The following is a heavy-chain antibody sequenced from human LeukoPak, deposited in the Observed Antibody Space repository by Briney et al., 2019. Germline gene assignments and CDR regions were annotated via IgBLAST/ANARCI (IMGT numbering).Heavy chain of an antibody. CDR1: GFTFSSYA. V-gene: IGHV3-23*01. D-gene: IGHD2-21*02. J-gene: IGHJ6*03. CDR2: ISGSGGST. CDR3: AKDGVTTYYYYYYMDV. Sequence: GGSLRLSCAASGFTFSSYAMSWVRQAPGKGLEWVSAISGSGGSTYYADSVKGRFTISRDNSKNTLYLQTNSLRAEDTAVYYCAKDGVTTYYYYYYMDVWGKGTTVTVSS.